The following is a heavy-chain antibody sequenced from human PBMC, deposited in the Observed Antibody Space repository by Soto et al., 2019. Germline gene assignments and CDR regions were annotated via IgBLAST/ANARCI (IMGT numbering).Heavy chain of an antibody. V-gene: IGHV3-30-3*01. Sequence: QVQLVESGGGVVQPGRLLRLSCAASGFTFSSCAMHWVRQAPGKGLEWVALISYDGSNKYYADSVKGRFTISRDNSKNTLYLKMNSLRVEDRAFYYCARDKRDLVFVEWSYYFNYWGKGTLVPVSS. CDR3: ARDKRDLVFVEWSYYFNY. CDR2: ISYDGSNK. D-gene: IGHD3-3*02. J-gene: IGHJ4*02. CDR1: GFTFSSCA.